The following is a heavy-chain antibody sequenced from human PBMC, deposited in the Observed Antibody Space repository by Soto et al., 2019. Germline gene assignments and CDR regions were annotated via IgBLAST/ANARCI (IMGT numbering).Heavy chain of an antibody. V-gene: IGHV3-21*01. Sequence: GGSLRLSCAASGFTFSSYSMNWVRQAPGKGLEWVSSISSSSSYIYYADSVKGRFTISRDNAKNSLYLQMNSLRAEDTAVYYCARDSSSGWFEHFAPFDYWGQGTLVTVSS. J-gene: IGHJ4*02. D-gene: IGHD3-10*01. CDR2: ISSSSSYI. CDR3: ARDSSSGWFEHFAPFDY. CDR1: GFTFSSYS.